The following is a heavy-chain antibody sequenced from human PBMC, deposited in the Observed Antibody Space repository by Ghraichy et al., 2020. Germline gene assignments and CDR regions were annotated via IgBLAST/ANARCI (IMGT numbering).Heavy chain of an antibody. V-gene: IGHV4-59*01. CDR1: GGSISSYY. Sequence: SETLSLTCTVSGGSISSYYWSWIRQPPGKGLEWIGYIYYSGSTNYNPSLKSRVTISVDTSKNQFSLKLSSVTAADTAVYYCARGGTDRSHFARFDPWGQGTLVTVSS. J-gene: IGHJ5*02. D-gene: IGHD2-15*01. CDR3: ARGGTDRSHFARFDP. CDR2: IYYSGST.